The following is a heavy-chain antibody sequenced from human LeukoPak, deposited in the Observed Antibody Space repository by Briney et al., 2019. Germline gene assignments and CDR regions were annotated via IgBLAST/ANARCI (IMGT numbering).Heavy chain of an antibody. CDR2: ISYDGSNK. J-gene: IGHJ4*02. D-gene: IGHD3-22*01. CDR1: GFTFSSYG. V-gene: IGHV3-30*18. CDR3: AKAARRLGLLVVTHFDY. Sequence: GRSLRLSCAASGFTFSSYGMHWVRQAPGKGLEWVAVISYDGSNKYYADSVKGRFTISRDNSKNTLYLQMNSLRAEDTAVYYCAKAARRLGLLVVTHFDYWGQGTLVTVSS.